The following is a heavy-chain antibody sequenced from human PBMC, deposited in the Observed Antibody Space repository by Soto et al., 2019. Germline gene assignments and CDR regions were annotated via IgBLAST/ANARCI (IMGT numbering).Heavy chain of an antibody. Sequence: HPGGSLRLSCAASGFTFSSYAMSWVRQAPGKGLEWVSAISGSGGSTYYADSVKGRFTISRDNSKNTLYLQMNSLRAEDTAVYYCAKERYDIVVVVAATPIDYWGQGTLVTVSS. D-gene: IGHD2-15*01. J-gene: IGHJ4*02. CDR3: AKERYDIVVVVAATPIDY. V-gene: IGHV3-23*01. CDR1: GFTFSSYA. CDR2: ISGSGGST.